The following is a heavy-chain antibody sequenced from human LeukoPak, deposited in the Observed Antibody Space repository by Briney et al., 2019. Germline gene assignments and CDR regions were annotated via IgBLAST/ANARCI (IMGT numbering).Heavy chain of an antibody. CDR2: IYYSGST. CDR1: GGSISSSSYY. J-gene: IGHJ3*02. Sequence: SETLSLTYTVSGGSISSSSYYWGWIRQPPGKGLEWIGSIYYSGSTYYNPSLKSRVTISVDTSKNQFSLKLSSVTAADTAVYYCASRGYYDSIPFDIWGQGTMVTVSS. D-gene: IGHD3-10*01. V-gene: IGHV4-39*07. CDR3: ASRGYYDSIPFDI.